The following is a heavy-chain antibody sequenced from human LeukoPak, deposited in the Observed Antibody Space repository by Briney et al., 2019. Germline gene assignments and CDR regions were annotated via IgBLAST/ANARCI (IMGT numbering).Heavy chain of an antibody. V-gene: IGHV3-23*01. Sequence: GGSLRLSCAASGFTFSSYAMSWVRQAPGKGLEWVSAISGSGGSTYYADSVKGRFTISRDNSKNTLYLQMNSLRAEDTAVYYCAKDPGHIPYYYGSGSYYKTSTSFQHWGQGTLATVSS. J-gene: IGHJ1*01. CDR3: AKDPGHIPYYYGSGSYYKTSTSFQH. CDR2: ISGSGGST. D-gene: IGHD3-10*01. CDR1: GFTFSSYA.